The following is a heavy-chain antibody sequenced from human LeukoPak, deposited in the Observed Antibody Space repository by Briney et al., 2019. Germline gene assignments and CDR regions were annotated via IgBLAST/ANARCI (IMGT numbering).Heavy chain of an antibody. Sequence: GGSLRLSCAASEFTFSSYAMHWVRQAPGRGLEWVAVISYDGSNKYYADSVKGRFTISRDNSKNTLYLQMNSLRAEDTAVYYCARPVGATTLFDYWGQGTLVTVSS. J-gene: IGHJ4*02. V-gene: IGHV3-30-3*01. CDR3: ARPVGATTLFDY. CDR1: EFTFSSYA. CDR2: ISYDGSNK. D-gene: IGHD1-26*01.